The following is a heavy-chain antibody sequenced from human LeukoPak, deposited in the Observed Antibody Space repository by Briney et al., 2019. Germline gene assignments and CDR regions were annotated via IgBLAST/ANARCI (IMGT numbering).Heavy chain of an antibody. V-gene: IGHV3-48*01. J-gene: IGHJ6*03. D-gene: IGHD4-17*01. CDR2: ISSSSSTI. CDR3: ARAGYGDYEWYYYYMDV. CDR1: GFTFSSYS. Sequence: PGGSLRLSCAASGFTFSSYSMNWVRQAPGKGLEWVSYISSSSSTIYYADSVKGRFTISRDNAKNSLYLQMNSLRAEDTAVYYCARAGYGDYEWYYYYMDVWGKGTTVTVSS.